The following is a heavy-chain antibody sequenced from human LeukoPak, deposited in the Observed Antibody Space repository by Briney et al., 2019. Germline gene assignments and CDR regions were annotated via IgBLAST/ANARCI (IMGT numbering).Heavy chain of an antibody. D-gene: IGHD2-2*02. Sequence: GGSLRVSCAASGFTFSSYSMNWVRQAPGKGLEWVSSISSRSSYIYYADSVKGRFTISRDNAKNSLYLQMNSLRAEDTAVYYCARVDWSVVPAAITPLYFDFWGQGTLVTVSS. V-gene: IGHV3-21*01. CDR2: ISSRSSYI. J-gene: IGHJ4*02. CDR3: ARVDWSVVPAAITPLYFDF. CDR1: GFTFSSYS.